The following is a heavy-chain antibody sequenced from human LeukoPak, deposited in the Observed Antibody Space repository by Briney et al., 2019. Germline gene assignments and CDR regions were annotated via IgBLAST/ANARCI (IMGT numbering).Heavy chain of an antibody. CDR1: GYTLTELS. D-gene: IGHD2-15*01. CDR3: ATGLPYCSGGSCYSSPDY. CDR2: FDPEDGET. J-gene: IGHJ4*02. Sequence: WASVKVSCKVSGYTLTELSMHWVRQAPGKGLEWMGGFDPEDGETIYAQKFQGRVTMTEDTSTDTAYMELSSLRSEDTAVYYCATGLPYCSGGSCYSSPDYWGQGTLDTVSS. V-gene: IGHV1-24*01.